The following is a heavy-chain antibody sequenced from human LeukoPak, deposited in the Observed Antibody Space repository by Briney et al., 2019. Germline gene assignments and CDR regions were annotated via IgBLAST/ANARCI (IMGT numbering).Heavy chain of an antibody. CDR2: IYYSGST. J-gene: IGHJ4*02. V-gene: IGHV4-39*01. Sequence: PSETLSLTCNVSGGSISSSTHYWGWIRQPPGKGLEWIGSIYYSGSTYYNPSLKSRVTISVDTSRNQFSLKLSSVTAADTAVYYCARSGTMVVMRPTYYWGQGTLVTVSS. CDR3: ARSGTMVVMRPTYY. D-gene: IGHD4-23*01. CDR1: GGSISSSTHY.